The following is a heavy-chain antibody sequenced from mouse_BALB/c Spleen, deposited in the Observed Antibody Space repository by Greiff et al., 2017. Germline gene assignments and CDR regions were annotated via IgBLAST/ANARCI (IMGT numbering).Heavy chain of an antibody. Sequence: DVQLQESGPGLVKPSQSLSLTCSVTGYSITSGYYWNWIRQFPGNKLEWMGYISYDGSNNYNPSLKNRISITRDTSKNQFFLKLNSVTTEDTATYYCARKELGHWYFDVWGAGTTVTVSS. CDR1: GYSITSGYY. J-gene: IGHJ1*01. CDR2: ISYDGSN. CDR3: ARKELGHWYFDV. D-gene: IGHD4-1*01. V-gene: IGHV3-6*02.